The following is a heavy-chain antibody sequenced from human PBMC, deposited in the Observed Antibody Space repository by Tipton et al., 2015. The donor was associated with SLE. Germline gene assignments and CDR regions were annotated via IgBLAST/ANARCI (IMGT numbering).Heavy chain of an antibody. V-gene: IGHV3-7*01. D-gene: IGHD3-10*01. Sequence: SLRLSCAASGLTFCRYWMSWVRQAPGKGLEWVANINQDGSEKHYVDSVKGRFTISRDNAKNSLYLQMNSLRAEDMAVYYCAREDGSFGAFDIWGQGTMVTVSS. CDR3: AREDGSFGAFDI. CDR1: GLTFCRYW. CDR2: INQDGSEK. J-gene: IGHJ3*02.